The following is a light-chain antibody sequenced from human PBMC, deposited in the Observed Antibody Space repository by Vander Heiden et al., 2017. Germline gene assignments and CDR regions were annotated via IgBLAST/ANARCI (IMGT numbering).Light chain of an antibody. Sequence: SYELTQPLSVSVPTGQTATFTCGGNNIGSTNAHWYQQKPGQVPVVFIYNERNRSSGIPERFSGSNSGNTATLTISRAQAGDEADYYGHVWDSTTAVFGGGTKLTVL. CDR2: NER. J-gene: IGLJ3*02. CDR3: HVWDSTTAV. CDR1: NIGSTN. V-gene: IGLV3-9*01.